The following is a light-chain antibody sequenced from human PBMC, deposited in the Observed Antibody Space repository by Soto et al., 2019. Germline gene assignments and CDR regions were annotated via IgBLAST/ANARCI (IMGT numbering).Light chain of an antibody. Sequence: IQLTQSPSSLSASVGDRVTITCRASQDIAIYLAWYQQKPGEAPKLLIYAASTLYGGVPSRFSGSGSGTDFPLTITSLQAEDFATYYCQQLRMSPSTFGGGTKVEIK. CDR2: AAS. J-gene: IGKJ4*01. V-gene: IGKV1-9*01. CDR1: QDIAIY. CDR3: QQLRMSPST.